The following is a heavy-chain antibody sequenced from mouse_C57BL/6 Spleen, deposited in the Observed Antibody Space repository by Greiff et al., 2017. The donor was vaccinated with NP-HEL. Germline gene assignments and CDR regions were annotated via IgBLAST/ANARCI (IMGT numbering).Heavy chain of an antibody. CDR3: ARWRDYYGSSYWYFDV. V-gene: IGHV1-54*01. CDR2: INPGSGGT. J-gene: IGHJ1*03. Sequence: VQLQQSGAELVRPGTSVKVSCKASEYAFTNYLIEWVKQRPGQGLEWIGVINPGSGGTNYNEKFKGKATLTTDKSSSTAYMQLSSLTSEDSAVYFCARWRDYYGSSYWYFDVWGTGTTVTVSS. CDR1: EYAFTNYL. D-gene: IGHD1-1*01.